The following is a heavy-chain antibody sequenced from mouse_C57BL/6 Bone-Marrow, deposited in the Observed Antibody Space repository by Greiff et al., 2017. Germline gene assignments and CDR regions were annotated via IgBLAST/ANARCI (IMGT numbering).Heavy chain of an antibody. CDR1: GYTFTSYW. J-gene: IGHJ1*03. CDR3: ATSLDGYYWYFDV. V-gene: IGHV1-69*01. Sequence: QVHVKQPGAELVMPGASVKLSCKASGYTFTSYWMHWVKQRPGQGLEWIGEIDPSDSYTNYNQKFKGKSTLTVDKSSSTAYMQLSSLTSEDSAVYYCATSLDGYYWYFDVWGTGTTVTVSS. D-gene: IGHD2-3*01. CDR2: IDPSDSYT.